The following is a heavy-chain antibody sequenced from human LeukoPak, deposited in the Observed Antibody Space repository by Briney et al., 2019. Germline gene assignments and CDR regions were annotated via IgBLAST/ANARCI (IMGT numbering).Heavy chain of an antibody. Sequence: SQTLSLTCAISGDSVSNNIAAWNWIRQSPSRGLEWLGRTYYRSKWYNDYAASVKSRITINPDTSKNQFSLQVYSVTPEDTAVYYCATGTRRNYYYYMDVWGKGTTVTISS. V-gene: IGHV6-1*01. CDR3: ATGTRRNYYYYMDV. J-gene: IGHJ6*03. CDR1: GDSVSNNIAA. CDR2: TYYRSKWYN.